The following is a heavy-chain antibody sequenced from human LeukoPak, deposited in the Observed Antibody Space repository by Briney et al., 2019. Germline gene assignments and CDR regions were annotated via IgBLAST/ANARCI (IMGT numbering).Heavy chain of an antibody. CDR1: GYTFTSYY. Sequence: GASVKVSCKASGYTFTSYYMHWVRQAPGQGLEWMGIINPSGGSTSYAQKFQGRVTMTRDTSTSTVYMELNSLRSEDTAVYYCAILWFGELLQTSNDYWGQGTLVTVSS. D-gene: IGHD3-10*01. CDR2: INPSGGST. J-gene: IGHJ4*02. V-gene: IGHV1-46*01. CDR3: AILWFGELLQTSNDY.